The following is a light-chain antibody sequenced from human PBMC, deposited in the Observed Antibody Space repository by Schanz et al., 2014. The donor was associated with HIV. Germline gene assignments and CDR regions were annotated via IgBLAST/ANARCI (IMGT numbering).Light chain of an antibody. CDR3: SPYTSRNTLL. V-gene: IGLV2-14*01. Sequence: QSALTQPPSASGSPGQSVTISCTGTSSDVGGYNYVSWYQQHPGKAPKLMIYDVSNRPSGVSNRFSGSKSGNTASLTISGLQAEDEADYYCSPYTSRNTLLFGGGTKLTVL. J-gene: IGLJ2*01. CDR1: SSDVGGYNY. CDR2: DVS.